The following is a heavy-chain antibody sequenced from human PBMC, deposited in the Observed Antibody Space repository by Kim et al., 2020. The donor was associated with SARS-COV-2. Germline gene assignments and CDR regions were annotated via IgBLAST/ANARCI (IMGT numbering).Heavy chain of an antibody. D-gene: IGHD3-10*01. Sequence: SETLSLTCSVSGDSISSDSHYWGWVRQPPGKGLEWIGSIYYTGSTYYTPSFKSRLIISVDTSRNHFSLRLTSVTAADTAVYYCARHWFGGGYAFDIWGHGTMVTVSS. V-gene: IGHV4-39*01. J-gene: IGHJ3*02. CDR2: IYYTGST. CDR1: GDSISSDSHY. CDR3: ARHWFGGGYAFDI.